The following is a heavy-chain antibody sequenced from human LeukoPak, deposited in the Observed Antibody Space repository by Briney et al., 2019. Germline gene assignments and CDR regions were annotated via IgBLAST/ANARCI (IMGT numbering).Heavy chain of an antibody. D-gene: IGHD3-22*01. CDR3: ARHWGEFHSSGYYDY. V-gene: IGHV4-39*01. CDR2: IYYSGST. J-gene: IGHJ4*02. Sequence: PSETLSLTCTVSGGSISSSSYYWGWIRQPPGKGLEWIGSIYYSGSTYYNPSLKSRVTISVDTSKNQFSLKLSSVTAADTAVYYCARHWGEFHSSGYYDYWGQGTLVTVSS. CDR1: GGSISSSSYY.